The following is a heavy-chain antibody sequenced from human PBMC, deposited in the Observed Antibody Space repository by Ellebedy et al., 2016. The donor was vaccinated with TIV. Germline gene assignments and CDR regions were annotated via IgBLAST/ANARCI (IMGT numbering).Heavy chain of an antibody. J-gene: IGHJ4*02. Sequence: PGGSLRLSCAASGFTFADYGMSWVRQAPGKGLEWVSGINWNGGSTGYADSVKGRFTIPRDNAKNSLYLKMNSLRAEDTAVYYCARDRRAAPDYYFDYWGQGTLVTVSS. CDR3: ARDRRAAPDYYFDY. V-gene: IGHV3-20*04. CDR2: INWNGGST. D-gene: IGHD6-13*01. CDR1: GFTFADYG.